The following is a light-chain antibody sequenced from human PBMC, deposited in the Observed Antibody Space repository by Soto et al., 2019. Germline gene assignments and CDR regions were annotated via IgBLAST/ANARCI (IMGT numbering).Light chain of an antibody. J-gene: IGKJ4*01. V-gene: IGKV3-11*01. Sequence: EIVLTQSPTTLSLSPGERASLSCRASQSVGNSLAWYQQKPGQAPRLLIYDASNRATGIPARFSGRGSGTDFTLNISRLEAEAFAVYYCQQRRNWLTFGGGTRVEIK. CDR3: QQRRNWLT. CDR2: DAS. CDR1: QSVGNS.